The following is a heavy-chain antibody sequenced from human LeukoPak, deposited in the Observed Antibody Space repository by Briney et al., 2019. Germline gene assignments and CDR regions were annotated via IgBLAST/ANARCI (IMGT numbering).Heavy chain of an antibody. Sequence: GASVKVSCKASGYTFTGYYMHWVRQAPGQGLEWMGWINPNSGGTNYAQKFQGRVTMTRDTSISTAYMELSRLRSDDTAVYYCARSKEAGFPWFGELSSRFDYWGQGTLVTVSS. V-gene: IGHV1-2*02. J-gene: IGHJ4*02. D-gene: IGHD3-10*01. CDR1: GYTFTGYY. CDR3: ARSKEAGFPWFGELSSRFDY. CDR2: INPNSGGT.